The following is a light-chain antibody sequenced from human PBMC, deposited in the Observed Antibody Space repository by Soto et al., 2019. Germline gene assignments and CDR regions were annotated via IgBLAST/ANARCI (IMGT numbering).Light chain of an antibody. CDR2: AAS. V-gene: IGKV3-20*01. CDR1: QSVSSTY. Sequence: EIVLTQSPDTLSLFPGERATLSCRASQSVSSTYLAWYQQKPGQAHRPLISAASSRATGTPDRFSGSGSGTDFTLNNSRLETEDFAVYYCQQYGSSRWTFGQGTKVEIK. J-gene: IGKJ1*01. CDR3: QQYGSSRWT.